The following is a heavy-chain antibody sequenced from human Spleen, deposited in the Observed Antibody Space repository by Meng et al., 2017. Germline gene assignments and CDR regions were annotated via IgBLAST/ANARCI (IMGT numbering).Heavy chain of an antibody. CDR3: ARDRPEFGEDPIT. J-gene: IGHJ5*02. CDR1: GVPISSSNW. CDR2: IYHSGSS. Sequence: QVQLQESVPGLVKPSWTLSPTCAVSGVPISSSNWGSWFRQSPGKGLEWIGEIYHSGSSNYNPSLKSRVTMSVDKSKNHFSMDLNSVTAADTAVYYCARDRPEFGEDPITWGQGTLVTVSS. V-gene: IGHV4-4*02. D-gene: IGHD3-10*01.